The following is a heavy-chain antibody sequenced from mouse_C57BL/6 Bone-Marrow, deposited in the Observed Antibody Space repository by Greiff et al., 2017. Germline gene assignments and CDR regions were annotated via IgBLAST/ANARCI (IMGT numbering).Heavy chain of an antibody. CDR2: IWSGGNT. J-gene: IGHJ4*01. CDR1: GFSLTSYG. CDR3: ARKRYDYYAMDY. Sequence: VKVVESGPGLVQPSQSLSITCTVSGFSLTSYGVHWVRQSPGKGLEWLGVIWSGGNTDYTAAFISRLSISKDNSKSQVFFKMNSLQADDTAIYYWARKRYDYYAMDYWGKGTSVTVSS. V-gene: IGHV2-2*01.